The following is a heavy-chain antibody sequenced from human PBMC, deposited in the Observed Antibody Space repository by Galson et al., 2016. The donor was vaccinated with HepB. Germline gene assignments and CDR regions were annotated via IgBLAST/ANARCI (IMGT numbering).Heavy chain of an antibody. CDR3: AGCVTFSQCSWFRP. J-gene: IGHJ4*02. CDR1: GFTATDYN. CDR2: ITTWDIT. V-gene: IGHV3-69-1*01. Sequence: LRLSCAASGFTATDYNMNWLRQVPGRGLEWISTITTWDITHYADSVKGRFTMSRDRDRNSVVLQMTGLRVDGTAVYYCAGCVTFSQCSWFRPWGQGTLVSVSS. D-gene: IGHD2-21*02.